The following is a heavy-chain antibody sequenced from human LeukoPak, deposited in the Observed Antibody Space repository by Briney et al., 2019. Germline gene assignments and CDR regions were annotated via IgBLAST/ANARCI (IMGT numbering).Heavy chain of an antibody. CDR1: GFTFSDHY. CDR3: ARSCGTCSIDP. CDR2: IRNKADSYTT. J-gene: IGHJ5*02. D-gene: IGHD2-15*01. V-gene: IGHV3-72*01. Sequence: GGSLRLSCAASGFTFSDHYMDWVRQAPGRGLEWVGRIRNKADSYTTQYAAAAKGRFTISRDDSKNSVYLQMNSLKTEDTALYYCARSCGTCSIDPWGQGTLVTVSS.